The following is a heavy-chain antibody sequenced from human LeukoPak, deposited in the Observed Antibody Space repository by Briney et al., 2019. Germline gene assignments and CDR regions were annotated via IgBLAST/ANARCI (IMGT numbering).Heavy chain of an antibody. D-gene: IGHD3-10*01. CDR1: GYTFTGYY. V-gene: IGHV1-2*02. Sequence: ASVNVSCKASGYTFTGYYMHWVRQAPGQGLEWMGWINPNSGGTNYAQKFQGRVTMTRDTSISTAYMELSRLRSDDTAVYYCARDRGLYYYYYYMDVWGKGTTVTVSS. CDR3: ARDRGLYYYYYYMDV. J-gene: IGHJ6*03. CDR2: INPNSGGT.